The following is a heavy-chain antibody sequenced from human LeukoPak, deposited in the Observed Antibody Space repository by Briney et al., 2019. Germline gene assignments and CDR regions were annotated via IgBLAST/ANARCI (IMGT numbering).Heavy chain of an antibody. V-gene: IGHV1-2*06. CDR2: INPNSGGT. J-gene: IGHJ4*02. Sequence: ASVKVSCKASGYTFTGYYMHWVRQAPGQGLEWMGRINPNSGGTNYAQKFQGRVTMTRDTSISIAYMELSRLRSHDTAVYNCARVYYDSSGYYRIDYWGQGTLVTVSS. D-gene: IGHD3-22*01. CDR3: ARVYYDSSGYYRIDY. CDR1: GYTFTGYY.